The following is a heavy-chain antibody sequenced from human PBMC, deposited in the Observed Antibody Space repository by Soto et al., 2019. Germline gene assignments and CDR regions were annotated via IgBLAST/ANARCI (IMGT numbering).Heavy chain of an antibody. CDR1: GGSISSTNYY. Sequence: SETLSLTCTVSGGSISSTNYYWGWIRQPPRKGLEWIGSIYYSGSTSYNPSLKTRLSTSVDRSKNQFTLRLTSVTAADTAVYFCATESGSTYGYFDHWGQGTQVTVSS. CDR2: IYYSGST. V-gene: IGHV4-39*06. CDR3: ATESGSTYGYFDH. D-gene: IGHD5-18*01. J-gene: IGHJ4*02.